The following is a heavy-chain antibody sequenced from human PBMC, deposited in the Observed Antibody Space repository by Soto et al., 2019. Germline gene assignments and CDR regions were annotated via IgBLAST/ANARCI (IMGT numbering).Heavy chain of an antibody. CDR3: ASLTFSAVSCSWFSFSGRDV. Sequence: QITLKESGPTLVKPTQTLTLTCTFSGFSLSTSGVDVAWILQPPVKAMEWLSFIYWDDDKRYRPSLDISLTIPTDPSHYQLVLPTPNMESVDTAPYYCASLTFSAVSCSWFSFSGRDVWGQGTTVTVSS. CDR1: GFSLSTSGVD. D-gene: IGHD2-15*01. J-gene: IGHJ6*02. CDR2: IYWDDDK. V-gene: IGHV2-5*02.